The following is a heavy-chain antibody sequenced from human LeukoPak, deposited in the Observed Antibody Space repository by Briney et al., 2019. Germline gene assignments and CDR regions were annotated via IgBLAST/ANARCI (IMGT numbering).Heavy chain of an antibody. V-gene: IGHV4-59*01. CDR1: GASISSYY. D-gene: IGHD2-2*01. CDR2: IYYSGST. Sequence: SETLSLTCTVSGASISSYYWSWIRQPPGKGLEWIGYIYYSGSTNYNPSLKSRVTISVDTSKNQFSLKLSSVTAADTAVYYCARVRSSSAAFDPWGQGTLVTVSS. J-gene: IGHJ5*02. CDR3: ARVRSSSAAFDP.